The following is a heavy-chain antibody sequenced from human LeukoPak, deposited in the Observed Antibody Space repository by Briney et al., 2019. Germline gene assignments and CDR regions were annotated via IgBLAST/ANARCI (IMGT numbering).Heavy chain of an antibody. D-gene: IGHD1-26*01. Sequence: GASVKVSCKASGYTFISYDINWERQATGQGLEWMGWMNPNSGNTAYAQKFQGRVTMTRNTSISTAYMKLSSLRSEDTAVYYCATDTRVGATQFDYWGQGTLVTVSS. J-gene: IGHJ4*02. V-gene: IGHV1-8*01. CDR1: GYTFISYD. CDR2: MNPNSGNT. CDR3: ATDTRVGATQFDY.